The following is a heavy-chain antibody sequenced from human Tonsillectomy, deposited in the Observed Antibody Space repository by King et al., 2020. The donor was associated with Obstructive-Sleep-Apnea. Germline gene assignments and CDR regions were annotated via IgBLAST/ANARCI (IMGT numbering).Heavy chain of an antibody. D-gene: IGHD3-10*01. V-gene: IGHV3-30*02. CDR3: ECEFYTGIGGYYYGMDV. Sequence: VQLVESGGGVVQPGRSLRLSCAASGFTFSSYGMHWVRQAPGKGLEWVAFIRYDGSNKYYADSVKGRFTISRDTSKNTLYLQMNSLRAGDTAVYYCECEFYTGIGGYYYGMDVWGQGTTVTVSS. J-gene: IGHJ6*02. CDR1: GFTFSSYG. CDR2: IRYDGSNK.